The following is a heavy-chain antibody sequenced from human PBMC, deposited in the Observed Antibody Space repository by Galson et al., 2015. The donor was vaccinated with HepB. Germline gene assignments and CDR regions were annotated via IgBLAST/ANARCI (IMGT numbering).Heavy chain of an antibody. Sequence: SLRLSCAASGFTFSNAWMSWVRQAPGKGLEWVGRIKSKTDGGTTDYAAPVKGRFTISRDDSKNTLYLQMNSLKTEDTAVYYCRFGELHDAFDIWGQGTMVTVSS. V-gene: IGHV3-15*01. CDR1: GFTFSNAW. CDR3: RFGELHDAFDI. J-gene: IGHJ3*02. D-gene: IGHD3-10*01. CDR2: IKSKTDGGTT.